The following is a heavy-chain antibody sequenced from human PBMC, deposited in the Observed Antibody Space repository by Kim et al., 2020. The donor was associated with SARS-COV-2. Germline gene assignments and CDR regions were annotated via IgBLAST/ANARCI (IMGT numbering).Heavy chain of an antibody. D-gene: IGHD2-21*02. Sequence: GGSLRLSCAASGFTFSSYSMNWVRQAPGKGLEWVSSISSSSSYIYYADSVKGRFTISRDNAKNSLYLQMNSLRAEDTAVYYCARASGDYWDGMDVWGQGTTVTVSS. V-gene: IGHV3-21*01. CDR2: ISSSSSYI. CDR3: ARASGDYWDGMDV. J-gene: IGHJ6*02. CDR1: GFTFSSYS.